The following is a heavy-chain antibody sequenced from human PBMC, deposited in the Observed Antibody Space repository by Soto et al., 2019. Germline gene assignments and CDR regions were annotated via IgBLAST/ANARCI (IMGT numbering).Heavy chain of an antibody. CDR2: INPDTGDT. CDR3: ARGPQLWLPPSDY. Sequence: ASVKVSCKTSGFTFTGYYIHWVRQAPGQGREWMGWINPDTGDTKYAQRFQGRVALTSDTSINTAYMDLSRLRPDDTAVFYCARGPQLWLPPSDYWGQGTLVTVPQ. CDR1: GFTFTGYY. J-gene: IGHJ4*02. D-gene: IGHD5-18*01. V-gene: IGHV1-2*02.